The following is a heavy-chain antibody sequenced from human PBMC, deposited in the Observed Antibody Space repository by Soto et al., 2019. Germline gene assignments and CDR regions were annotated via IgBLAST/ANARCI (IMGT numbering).Heavy chain of an antibody. CDR1: GGSFNTDY. D-gene: IGHD6-19*01. CDR3: ARVIEVADVNWFDP. CDR2: IYNSGST. J-gene: IGHJ5*02. Sequence: SETLSLTCTVSGGSFNTDYWSWIRLPPGKGLEWIGSIYNSGSTNYNPSLTNRVTISIDTSKKLFSLKLTSVTAADTAVYYCARVIEVADVNWFDPWGPGTLVTVSS. V-gene: IGHV4-59*01.